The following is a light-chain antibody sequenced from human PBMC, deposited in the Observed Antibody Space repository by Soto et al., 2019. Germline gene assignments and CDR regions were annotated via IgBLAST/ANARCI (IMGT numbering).Light chain of an antibody. CDR3: HQTYSPPLA. CDR1: QSISNY. V-gene: IGKV1-39*01. J-gene: IGKJ5*01. CDR2: GAT. Sequence: DVQMTQSPSSLSASVGDRVTITCRSSQSISNYLNWYQQNPGKPPRVQIYGATIVQSGVPSRFSGSGSGTDFTLTISNLRPEDVATYYCHQTYSPPLAFGEGTRL.